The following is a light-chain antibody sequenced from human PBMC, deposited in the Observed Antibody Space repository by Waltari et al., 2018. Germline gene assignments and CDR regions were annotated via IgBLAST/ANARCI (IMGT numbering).Light chain of an antibody. Sequence: SQMTHSPSSLSASVGDRVTITCRASQGISNYLAWYQQQPGKVPKLLIYAASTLQSGVPSRFSGGGSGTDFTLTISSLQPEDVATYYCQKYNNALFAFGPGTKVDIK. CDR2: AAS. V-gene: IGKV1-27*01. J-gene: IGKJ3*01. CDR3: QKYNNALFA. CDR1: QGISNY.